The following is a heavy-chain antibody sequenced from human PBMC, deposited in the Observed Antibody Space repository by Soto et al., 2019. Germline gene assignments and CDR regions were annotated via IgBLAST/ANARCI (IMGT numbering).Heavy chain of an antibody. J-gene: IGHJ3*02. CDR3: ARRYSSAFDI. D-gene: IGHD6-13*01. Sequence: SEALSLTCTVSGGSVSSCSCYWRWIRQPPGKGLEGIGYIYYSGSTNYNPSLKSRVTISVDPSKNQSSLKLSSVTAADTAVYYCARRYSSAFDIWGQGTLVTVSS. CDR2: IYYSGST. V-gene: IGHV4-61*01. CDR1: GGSVSSCSCY.